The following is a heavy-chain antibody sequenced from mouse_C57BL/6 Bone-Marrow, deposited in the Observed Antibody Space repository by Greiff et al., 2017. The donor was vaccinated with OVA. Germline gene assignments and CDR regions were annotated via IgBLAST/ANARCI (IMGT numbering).Heavy chain of an antibody. CDR2: IYPGSGST. D-gene: IGHD1-1*01. V-gene: IGHV1-55*01. Sequence: VQLQQSGAELVKPGASVKMSCKASGYTFTSYWITWVKQRPGQGLEWIGDIYPGSGSTNYNEKFKSKATLTVDTSSSTAYMQLSSLTSEDSAVYYCAGAFTTEAMDYWGQGTSVTVSS. CDR1: GYTFTSYW. J-gene: IGHJ4*01. CDR3: AGAFTTEAMDY.